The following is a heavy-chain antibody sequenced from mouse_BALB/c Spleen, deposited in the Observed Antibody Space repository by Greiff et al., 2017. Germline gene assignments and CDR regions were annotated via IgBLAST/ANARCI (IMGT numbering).Heavy chain of an antibody. CDR2: INPSNGGT. CDR3: TRETRLRAWFAY. D-gene: IGHD2-4*01. V-gene: IGHV1S81*02. CDR1: GYTFTSYY. Sequence: VQLQQSGAELVKPGASVKLSCKASGYTFTSYYMYWVKQRPGQGLEWIGEINPSNGGTNFNEKFKSKATLTVDKSSSTAYMQLSSLTSEDSAVYYCTRETRLRAWFAYWGQGTLVTVSA. J-gene: IGHJ3*01.